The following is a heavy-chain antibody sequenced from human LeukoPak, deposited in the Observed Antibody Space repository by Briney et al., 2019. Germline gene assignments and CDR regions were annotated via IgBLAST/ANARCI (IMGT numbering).Heavy chain of an antibody. V-gene: IGHV4-59*11. CDR3: ARDDGWSSSSFDY. CDR1: GGSISSHY. J-gene: IGHJ4*02. D-gene: IGHD6-6*01. Sequence: SETLSLTCTVPGGSISSHYWSWIRQPPGKGLEWIGYIYYSGSTNYNPSLKSRVTISVDTSKNQFSLKLSSVTAAGTAVYYCARDDGWSSSSFDYWGQGTLVTVSS. CDR2: IYYSGST.